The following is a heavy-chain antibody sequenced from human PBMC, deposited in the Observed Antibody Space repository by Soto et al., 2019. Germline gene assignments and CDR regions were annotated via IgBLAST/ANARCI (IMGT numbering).Heavy chain of an antibody. D-gene: IGHD4-17*01. CDR1: GGSFSGYY. V-gene: IGHV4-34*01. CDR2: INHSGST. J-gene: IGHJ4*02. CDR3: ATMGTPVTGLYYFDY. Sequence: SETLSLTCAVYGGSFSGYYWNWIRQPPGKGLEWIGEINHSGSTNYNPSLKSRVTISVDTSKNQFSLDLSSVTAADTAVYYCATMGTPVTGLYYFDYWGQGTLVTVSS.